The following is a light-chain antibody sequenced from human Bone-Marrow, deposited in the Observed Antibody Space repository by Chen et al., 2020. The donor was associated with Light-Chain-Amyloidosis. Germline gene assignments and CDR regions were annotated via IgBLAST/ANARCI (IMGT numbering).Light chain of an antibody. Sequence: SYELTQPPSVSVSPGQTARITCSGDDLPTKYAHWYQQKPGQAPVVVIHKATERPSGISERFSGSSSGTPATLTSSGVQAEDEADYHCQSADSSGTYEVIFGGGTKLTVL. CDR1: DLPTKY. CDR2: KAT. CDR3: QSADSSGTYEVI. J-gene: IGLJ2*01. V-gene: IGLV3-25*03.